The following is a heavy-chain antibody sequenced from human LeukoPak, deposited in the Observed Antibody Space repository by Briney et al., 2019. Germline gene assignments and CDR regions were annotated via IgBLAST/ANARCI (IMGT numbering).Heavy chain of an antibody. V-gene: IGHV3-23*01. J-gene: IGHJ3*02. Sequence: GGSLRLSCTTPKFNFHNYGLTWVRQAPGKGLEWVSSISGSGGSTQYAASVQGRFTISRDNSKNTLYLQMNSLRAEDTAVYYCAKDPNGDYIGAFDIWGQGTMVTVSS. D-gene: IGHD4-17*01. CDR3: AKDPNGDYIGAFDI. CDR2: ISGSGGST. CDR1: KFNFHNYG.